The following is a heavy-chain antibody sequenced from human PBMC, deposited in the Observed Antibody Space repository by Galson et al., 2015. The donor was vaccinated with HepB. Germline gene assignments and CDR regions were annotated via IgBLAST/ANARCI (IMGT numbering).Heavy chain of an antibody. J-gene: IGHJ6*02. D-gene: IGHD2/OR15-2a*01. V-gene: IGHV1-69*13. CDR2: IIPIFGTA. Sequence: SVKVSCKASGGTFSSYAISWVRQAPGQGLEWMRGIIPIFGTANYAQKFQGRVTITADESTSTAYMELSSLRSEDTAVYYCARVLVSVYYGMDVWGQGTTVTVSS. CDR3: ARVLVSVYYGMDV. CDR1: GGTFSSYA.